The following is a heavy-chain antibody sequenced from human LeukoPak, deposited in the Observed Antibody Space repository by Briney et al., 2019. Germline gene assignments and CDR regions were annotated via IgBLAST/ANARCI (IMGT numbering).Heavy chain of an antibody. CDR2: IYHSGST. J-gene: IGHJ5*02. V-gene: IGHV4-4*02. CDR1: GGSISSSNW. Sequence: SETLFLTCAVSGGSISSSNWWSWVRQPPGKGLEWIGEIYHSGSTNYNPSLKSRVTISVDKSKNQFSLKLSSMTAADTAVYYCARCDSSGYYYVRWFDPWGQGTLVTVSS. CDR3: ARCDSSGYYYVRWFDP. D-gene: IGHD3-22*01.